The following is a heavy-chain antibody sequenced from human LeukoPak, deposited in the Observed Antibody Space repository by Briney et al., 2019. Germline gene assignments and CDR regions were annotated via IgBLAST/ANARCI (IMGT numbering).Heavy chain of an antibody. CDR1: GFTFSSYA. Sequence: GGSLRLSCAASGFTFSSYAMHWVRQAPGKGLEWVSYISSSGSPIYYADSVKGRFTISRDNAKNSLYLQMNSLRAEDTAVYYCARDSCSGGSCYLYDYWGQGTLVTVSS. J-gene: IGHJ4*02. D-gene: IGHD2-15*01. CDR3: ARDSCSGGSCYLYDY. V-gene: IGHV3-48*04. CDR2: ISSSGSPI.